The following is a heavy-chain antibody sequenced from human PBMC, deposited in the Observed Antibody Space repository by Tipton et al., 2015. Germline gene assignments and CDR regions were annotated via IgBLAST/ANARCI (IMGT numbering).Heavy chain of an antibody. Sequence: TLSLTCTVSGDSISFYYWSWIRQPPGKGLEWIGYIYYSGSTNYNPSLKSRVTISVDTSKNQFSLKLSSVTAADTAVYYCARETGYYFGSGTGRWFGPWGQGTLVTVSS. CDR1: GDSISFYY. CDR2: IYYSGST. D-gene: IGHD3-10*01. J-gene: IGHJ5*02. CDR3: ARETGYYFGSGTGRWFGP. V-gene: IGHV4-59*01.